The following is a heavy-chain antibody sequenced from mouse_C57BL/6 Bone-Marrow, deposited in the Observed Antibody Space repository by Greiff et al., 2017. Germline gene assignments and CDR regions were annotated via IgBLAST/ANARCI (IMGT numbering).Heavy chain of an antibody. D-gene: IGHD6-5*01. Sequence: QLQQSGAELMKPGASVKLSCKATGYTFTGHWIEWVKQRPGHGLEWIGEILPGSGSTNYNEKFKGKATFTAATSSNTAYMQLSSLTTEDSASYYGARSPKRAWFAYWGQGTLVTVSA. CDR2: ILPGSGST. V-gene: IGHV1-9*01. CDR3: ARSPKRAWFAY. J-gene: IGHJ3*01. CDR1: GYTFTGHW.